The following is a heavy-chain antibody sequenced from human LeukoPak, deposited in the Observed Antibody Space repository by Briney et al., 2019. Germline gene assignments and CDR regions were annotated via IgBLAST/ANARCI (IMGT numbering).Heavy chain of an antibody. J-gene: IGHJ1*01. CDR2: ISAYIGNT. V-gene: IGHV1-18*01. Sequence: ASVKVSCKASGYTFANSNFNWVRQAPGQGLEWMGWISAYIGNTNYAQKLQGRVTMTTDTSTSTAYMELRSLRSDDTAVYYCAWSSGYFYEYLQHWGQGTLVTVSS. CDR1: GYTFANSN. D-gene: IGHD3-22*01. CDR3: AWSSGYFYEYLQH.